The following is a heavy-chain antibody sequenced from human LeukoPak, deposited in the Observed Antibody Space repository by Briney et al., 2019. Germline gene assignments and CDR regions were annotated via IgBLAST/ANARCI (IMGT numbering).Heavy chain of an antibody. Sequence: PSETLSLTCTVSGGSISSSSYYWVWIRQPPGKGLEWIGSIYYSGSTYYNPSLKSRVTISVDTSKNQFSLKLSSVTAADTAVYYCARQLGYCSSTSCYADKVDYWGRGTLVTVSS. CDR1: GGSISSSSYY. CDR3: ARQLGYCSSTSCYADKVDY. CDR2: IYYSGST. V-gene: IGHV4-39*01. J-gene: IGHJ4*02. D-gene: IGHD2-2*01.